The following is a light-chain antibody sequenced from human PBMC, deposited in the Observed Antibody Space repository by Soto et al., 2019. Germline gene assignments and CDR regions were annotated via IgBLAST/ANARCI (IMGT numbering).Light chain of an antibody. J-gene: IGKJ1*01. V-gene: IGKV3-20*01. CDR3: QQYGSSPRT. CDR2: GPS. Sequence: ELGWTQSPGTLSLFPGEAPTLSCRASRGVSRTSLPGYQQKPGQAPRLLIYGPSSRATGIPDRFSGSGSGTDFTLTISRLEPEDFAVYYCQQYGSSPRTFGQGTKVEIK. CDR1: RGVSRTS.